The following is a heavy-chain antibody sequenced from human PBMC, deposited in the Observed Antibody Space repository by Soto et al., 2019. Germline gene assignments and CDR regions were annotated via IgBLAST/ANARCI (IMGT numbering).Heavy chain of an antibody. V-gene: IGHV3-33*01. CDR2: VWYDGSNK. J-gene: IGHJ5*01. CDR3: AGEGSGSLVPDS. Sequence: QVQLLESGGGVVQPGRSLRLSCAASGFTFSSYAMHWVRQAPGKGLEWVAVVWYDGSNKYYADSVKGRFTVSRDNSKKTVYLQMNSLRGEDTGVYYCAGEGSGSLVPDSWGQGTLVTVSA. D-gene: IGHD3-10*01. CDR1: GFTFSSYA.